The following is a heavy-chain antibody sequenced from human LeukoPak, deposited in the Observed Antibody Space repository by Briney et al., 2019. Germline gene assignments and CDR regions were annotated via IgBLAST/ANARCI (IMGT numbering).Heavy chain of an antibody. CDR1: GFTFSNYA. J-gene: IGHJ4*02. D-gene: IGHD1-26*01. CDR3: ARDLQWDLPLGDIDY. Sequence: SGGSLGLSCAASGFTFSNYAVHWVRQAPGKGLDWVAVISYDGSNKYYADSVKGRFSISRDNSKNTLYLQMNSLRAEDTAVYYCARDLQWDLPLGDIDYWGQGTLVTVSS. CDR2: ISYDGSNK. V-gene: IGHV3-30-3*01.